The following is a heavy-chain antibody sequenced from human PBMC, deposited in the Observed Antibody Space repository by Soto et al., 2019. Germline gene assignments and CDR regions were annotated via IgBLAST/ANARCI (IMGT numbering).Heavy chain of an antibody. CDR3: ARVVDEDFYYYYYYYMDV. CDR2: IFSNDEK. J-gene: IGHJ6*03. D-gene: IGHD2-15*01. CDR1: GFSLSNARMG. Sequence: QVTLKESGPVLVKPTETLTLTCTVSGFSLSNARMGVSWIRQPPGKALEWLAHIFSNDEKSYSTSLKSRLTISKDTSKSQVVLTMTNMDPVDTAIYYCARVVDEDFYYYYYYYMDVWGKGTTVTVSS. V-gene: IGHV2-26*01.